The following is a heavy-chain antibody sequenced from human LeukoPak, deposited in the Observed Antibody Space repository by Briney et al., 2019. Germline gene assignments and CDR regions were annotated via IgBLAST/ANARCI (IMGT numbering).Heavy chain of an antibody. CDR3: AKDVLLWFGEGNYFDY. CDR2: ISDSGGST. V-gene: IGHV3-23*01. J-gene: IGHJ4*02. D-gene: IGHD3-10*01. Sequence: PGGSLRLSCAASGFTFSSYAMSWVRQAPGKGLEWVSAISDSGGSTYYADSVKGRFTISRDNSKNTLYLQMNSLRAEDTAVYYCAKDVLLWFGEGNYFDYWGQGTLVTVSS. CDR1: GFTFSSYA.